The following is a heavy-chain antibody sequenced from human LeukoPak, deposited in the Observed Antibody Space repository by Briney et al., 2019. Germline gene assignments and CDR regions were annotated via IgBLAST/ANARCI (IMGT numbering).Heavy chain of an antibody. CDR2: ISYDGSNK. V-gene: IGHV3-30*04. CDR3: ASSSRSDP. Sequence: PGGSLRLSCAASGFTFSTYAMHWVRQAPGKGLEWVSVISYDGSNKYYADSVKDRFTVSRDNSKNTLYLHMNSLRPEDTAVYHCASSSRSDPWGQGTLVTVSS. CDR1: GFTFSTYA. D-gene: IGHD2-2*01. J-gene: IGHJ5*02.